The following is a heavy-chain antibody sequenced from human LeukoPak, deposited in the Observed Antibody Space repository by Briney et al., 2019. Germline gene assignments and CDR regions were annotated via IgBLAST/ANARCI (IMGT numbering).Heavy chain of an antibody. CDR2: TGVSGDNTL. CDR1: GFSLSSYE. J-gene: IGHJ4*02. V-gene: IGHV3-48*03. Sequence: GGSLRLSCAASGFSLSSYEMNWVRRAPGKGLEWLTHTGVSGDNTLYNADSVKGRFTVSRDSAKNSLFLQMNNLRAEDTATYYYVTGVVGGTNYWGQGTLVTVSS. D-gene: IGHD1-26*01. CDR3: VTGVVGGTNY.